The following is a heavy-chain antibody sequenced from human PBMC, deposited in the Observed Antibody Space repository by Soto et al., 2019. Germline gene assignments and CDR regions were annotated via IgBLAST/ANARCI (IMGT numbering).Heavy chain of an antibody. Sequence: QVQLQESGPGLVKPSETLSLTCSVSGGSITPYYWSWIRQAPGKGLEWIGYIYFAGTTTYNPSLMSRVTMSVDTSENQFSLKLTSVTAADTAVYYCSRLGGFYQALDTWGQGTLVTVSS. CDR3: SRLGGFYQALDT. D-gene: IGHD3-22*01. CDR2: IYFAGTT. J-gene: IGHJ5*02. CDR1: GGSITPYY. V-gene: IGHV4-59*08.